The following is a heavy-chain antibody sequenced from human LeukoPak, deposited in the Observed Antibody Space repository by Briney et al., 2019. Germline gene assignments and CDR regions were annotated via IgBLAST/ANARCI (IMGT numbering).Heavy chain of an antibody. Sequence: GGSLRLSCAASGFTFSSYAMSWVRQAPGKGLEWVSAISGSGGSTYYADSVRGRFTISRDNSKNTLYLQMNSLRAEDTAVYYSAKDSYGYREFDYWGQGTLVTVSS. J-gene: IGHJ4*02. D-gene: IGHD5-18*01. CDR3: AKDSYGYREFDY. V-gene: IGHV3-23*01. CDR1: GFTFSSYA. CDR2: ISGSGGST.